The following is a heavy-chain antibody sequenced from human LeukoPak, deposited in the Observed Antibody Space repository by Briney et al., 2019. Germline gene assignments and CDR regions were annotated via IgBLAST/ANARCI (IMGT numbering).Heavy chain of an antibody. CDR2: IIPVLGIT. CDR1: GDTFSNYP. J-gene: IGHJ4*02. Sequence: GASVKVSCKASGDTFSNYPINWMRQAPGQGLEWMRRIIPVLGITDYAQKFQGRVSISADDSTSTAYMELSSLTSDDSAVYYCARPKTYYYDTDGYLRSEGFDYWGQGTLVTVSS. D-gene: IGHD3-22*01. CDR3: ARPKTYYYDTDGYLRSEGFDY. V-gene: IGHV1-69*02.